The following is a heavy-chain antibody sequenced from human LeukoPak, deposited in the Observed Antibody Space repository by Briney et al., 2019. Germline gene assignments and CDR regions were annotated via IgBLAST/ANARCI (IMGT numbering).Heavy chain of an antibody. CDR2: ISGSGGTT. V-gene: IGHV3-23*01. CDR3: AKGLFDSSGYYYAEYFQH. J-gene: IGHJ1*01. Sequence: GGSLRLSCAAPGFTFSSYAMSWVRQAPGKGLEWVSAISGSGGTTYYADSVKGRFTISRDNSKNTLYLQMDSLRAEDTAVYYCAKGLFDSSGYYYAEYFQHWGQGTLVTVSS. D-gene: IGHD3-22*01. CDR1: GFTFSSYA.